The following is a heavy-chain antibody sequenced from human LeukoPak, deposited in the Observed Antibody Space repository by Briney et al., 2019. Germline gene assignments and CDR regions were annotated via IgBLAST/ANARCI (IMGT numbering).Heavy chain of an antibody. D-gene: IGHD6-13*01. V-gene: IGHV4-59*01. J-gene: IGHJ6*02. CDR1: GGSISSYY. Sequence: SETLSLTCTVSGGSISSYYWSWIRQPPGKGLEWIGYIYYSGSTNYNPSLKSRVTISVDTSKNQLSLKLSSVTAADTAVYYCAREYSSSWYGPYYYGMDVWGQGTTVTVSS. CDR2: IYYSGST. CDR3: AREYSSSWYGPYYYGMDV.